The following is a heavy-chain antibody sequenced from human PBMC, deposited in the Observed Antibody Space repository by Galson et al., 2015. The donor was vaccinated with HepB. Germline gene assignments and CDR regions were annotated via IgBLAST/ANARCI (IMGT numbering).Heavy chain of an antibody. Sequence: SVKVSCKVSGYTLTELSMHWVRQAPGKGLEWMGGFEPEDGETIYAQKFQGRVTVTEDTSTDTAYMELSSLRSEDTAVYYCATAGGGRPRYSSGWYDYWGQGTLVTVSS. V-gene: IGHV1-24*01. CDR1: GYTLTELS. J-gene: IGHJ4*02. CDR2: FEPEDGET. D-gene: IGHD6-19*01. CDR3: ATAGGGRPRYSSGWYDY.